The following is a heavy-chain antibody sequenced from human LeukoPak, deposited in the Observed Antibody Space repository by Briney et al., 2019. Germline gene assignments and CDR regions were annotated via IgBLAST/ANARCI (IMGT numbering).Heavy chain of an antibody. V-gene: IGHV3-30*03. CDR3: ARLFNSGSNNDHFYMDG. CDR2: MTNSGGTI. CDR1: GFTFSSYS. J-gene: IGHJ6*03. D-gene: IGHD2-15*01. Sequence: GGSLRLSCAASGFTFSSYSMHWVRQAPGKGLEWVGNMTNSGGTIFYGDAVKGRFTISRDNGRNTLYLQMRSLRAEDTAVYFCARLFNSGSNNDHFYMDGWGKGTTVTVSS.